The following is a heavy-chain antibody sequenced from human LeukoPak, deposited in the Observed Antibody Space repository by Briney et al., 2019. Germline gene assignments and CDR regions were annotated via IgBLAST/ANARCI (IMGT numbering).Heavy chain of an antibody. J-gene: IGHJ4*02. V-gene: IGHV3-21*01. CDR3: ARDSPGTTASDY. CDR2: ISASGSYI. Sequence: GGSLRLSCAASGFTFDTYRMNWVRQAPGKGLEWVSSISASGSYIYYADSLKGRFTIFRDNTKNSLFLQMNSLRAEDTAVYYCARDSPGTTASDYWGQGTLVTVSS. D-gene: IGHD1-1*01. CDR1: GFTFDTYR.